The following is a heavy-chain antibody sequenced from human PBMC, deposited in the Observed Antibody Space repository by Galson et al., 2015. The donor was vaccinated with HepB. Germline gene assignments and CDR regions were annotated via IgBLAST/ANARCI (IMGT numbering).Heavy chain of an antibody. CDR3: TGDRFETNPMDVVPGTIVK. J-gene: IGHJ4*02. Sequence: SLRLSCAASGFTFSRYGMQWVRQAPGKGLEWVADIRYDGRNKYYADSVRGRFSISRDNSKKTLYLQMDSLRDGDTAVYYCTGDRFETNPMDVVPGTIVKWGQGTLVTVSS. V-gene: IGHV3-33*01. CDR1: GFTFSRYG. CDR2: IRYDGRNK. D-gene: IGHD1-1*01.